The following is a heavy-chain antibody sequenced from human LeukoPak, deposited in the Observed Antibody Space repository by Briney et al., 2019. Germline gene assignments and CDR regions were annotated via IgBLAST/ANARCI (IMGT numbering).Heavy chain of an antibody. CDR2: IYYSGST. CDR3: ARSKLSSSWFNWFDP. Sequence: SETLSLTCTVSGGSISSYYWSWIRQPPGKGLEWIGYIYYSGSTNYNPSLKSRVTISVDTSKNQFSLKLSSVTAADTAVYYCARSKLSSSWFNWFDPWGQGTLVTVSS. J-gene: IGHJ5*02. V-gene: IGHV4-59*12. D-gene: IGHD6-13*01. CDR1: GGSISSYY.